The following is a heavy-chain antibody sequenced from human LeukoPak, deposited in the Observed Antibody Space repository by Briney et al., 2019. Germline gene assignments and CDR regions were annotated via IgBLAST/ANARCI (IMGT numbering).Heavy chain of an antibody. D-gene: IGHD3-10*01. V-gene: IGHV1-8*01. CDR2: MNPNSGNT. J-gene: IGHJ4*02. CDR3: AIFPGHYYGSGSYYLPDY. Sequence: ASVKVSCKASGYTFTSYDINWVRQATGQGLEWMGWMNPNSGNTGYAQKFQGRVTMTRNTSVSTAYMELSSLRSDDTAVYYCAIFPGHYYGSGSYYLPDYWGQGTLVTVSS. CDR1: GYTFTSYD.